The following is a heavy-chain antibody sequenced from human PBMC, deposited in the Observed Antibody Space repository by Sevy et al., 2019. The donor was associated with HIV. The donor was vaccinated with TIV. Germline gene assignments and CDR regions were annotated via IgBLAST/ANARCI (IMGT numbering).Heavy chain of an antibody. CDR2: INAGTGGT. CDR3: ARMGDYFDTRGYYPLKY. V-gene: IGHV1-2*02. D-gene: IGHD3-22*01. Sequence: ASVKVSCKASGYTFTGYYIHWLRQAPGQGLEWMGWINAGTGGTFSARRFQDRVTLTTGKAITTAFMELSGLRSDDTAVYYCARMGDYFDTRGYYPLKYWGQGTLVTVSS. CDR1: GYTFTGYY. J-gene: IGHJ4*02.